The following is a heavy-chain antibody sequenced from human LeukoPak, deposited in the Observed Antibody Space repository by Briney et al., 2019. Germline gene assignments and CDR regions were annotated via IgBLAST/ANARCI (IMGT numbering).Heavy chain of an antibody. Sequence: SETLSLTCTVSGGSISSGSYYWSWIRQPAGMGLEWIGRIYTSGSTNYNPSLKSRVTISVDTSKNQFSLKLTSVTAADMAVYYCARGYCSGGSCYSHYMDVWGKGTTVTISS. CDR3: ARGYCSGGSCYSHYMDV. V-gene: IGHV4-61*02. J-gene: IGHJ6*03. CDR1: GGSISSGSYY. CDR2: IYTSGST. D-gene: IGHD2-15*01.